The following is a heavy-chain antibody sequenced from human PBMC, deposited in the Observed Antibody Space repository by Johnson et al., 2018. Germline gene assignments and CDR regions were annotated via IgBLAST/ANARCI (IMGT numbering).Heavy chain of an antibody. CDR3: ARPGGDTTRVYEAFDI. Sequence: EVQLVESGGGLVQXGGSLALSCAASGFTFSDYAMTWVRQAPGKGLEWVSGMSDLGRDTDYADSVKGRLTIFRDNPQNTLYLHMNSLRADDTAVYYCARPGGDTTRVYEAFDIWGRGTVVTVSS. V-gene: IGHV3-23*04. D-gene: IGHD5-18*01. CDR1: GFTFSDYA. CDR2: MSDLGRDT. J-gene: IGHJ3*02.